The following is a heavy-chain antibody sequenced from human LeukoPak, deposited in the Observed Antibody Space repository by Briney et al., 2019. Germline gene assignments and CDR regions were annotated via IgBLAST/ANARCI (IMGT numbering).Heavy chain of an antibody. Sequence: PGGSLRLSCSASGFTFSRSWMSWVSQAPEKGLEWVANIKQGGSEKSYVDSVEGRFTISRDNSKNTLYLQMNSLRAEDTAVYYCAKARDSRTTVLLCDWGQGTLVTVSS. V-gene: IGHV3-7*01. D-gene: IGHD4-17*01. CDR2: IKQGGSEK. J-gene: IGHJ4*02. CDR1: GFTFSRSW. CDR3: AKARDSRTTVLLCD.